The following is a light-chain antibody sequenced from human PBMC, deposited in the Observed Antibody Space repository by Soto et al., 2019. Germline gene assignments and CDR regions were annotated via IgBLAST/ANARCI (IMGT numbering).Light chain of an antibody. J-gene: IGLJ1*01. Sequence: QSVLTQPASVSGSPGQSITISCTGTSSDLGGYNYVSWYRQYPGKAPKLLIFDVSNRPSGISDRFSGSKSGNTASLTISGLKTEDEADYYCTSYSSSTTLEGVFGAGTKLTVL. CDR1: SSDLGGYNY. V-gene: IGLV2-14*01. CDR2: DVS. CDR3: TSYSSSTTLEGV.